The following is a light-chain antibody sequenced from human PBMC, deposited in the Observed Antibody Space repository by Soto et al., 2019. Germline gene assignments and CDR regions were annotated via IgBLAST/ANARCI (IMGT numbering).Light chain of an antibody. CDR1: QSVSSY. Sequence: EIVLTQSPATLSLSPGERATLSCRASQSVSSYLAWYQQQPGQAPRLLIYDASNRATGIPARFSGSGSGTDFTLTISSLEPEDFAVYYCQQRSNWPLTFGGGTNVEIK. CDR3: QQRSNWPLT. V-gene: IGKV3-11*01. J-gene: IGKJ4*01. CDR2: DAS.